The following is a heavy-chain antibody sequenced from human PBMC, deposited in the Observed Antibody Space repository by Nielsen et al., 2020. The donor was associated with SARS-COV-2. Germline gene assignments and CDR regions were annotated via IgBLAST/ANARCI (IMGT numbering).Heavy chain of an antibody. Sequence: ASVKVSCKASGYTFTGYYIHWVRQAPGQGLEWMGRINPNSGGTNYAQKFQGRVTMTRDTSISTAYMELSRLRSDDTAVYYCARVAAAGTYYYYYYMDVWGKGTTVTVSS. J-gene: IGHJ6*03. CDR2: INPNSGGT. V-gene: IGHV1-2*06. D-gene: IGHD6-13*01. CDR1: GYTFTGYY. CDR3: ARVAAAGTYYYYYYMDV.